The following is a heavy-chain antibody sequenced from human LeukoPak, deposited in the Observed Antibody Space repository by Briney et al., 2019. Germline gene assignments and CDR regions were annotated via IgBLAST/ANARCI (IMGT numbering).Heavy chain of an antibody. J-gene: IGHJ3*02. D-gene: IGHD3/OR15-3a*01. CDR3: VREGPRGLAFDI. CDR2: ISASGGST. CDR1: GFTLRSHD. V-gene: IGHV3-23*01. Sequence: GGSLRLSCAASGFTLRSHDMRWVRQAPGKGLEWVSGISASGGSTFYADSVKGRFTISRDNSKNTLYLQMNGLRVEDTAVYYCVREGPRGLAFDIWGQGTMVTVSS.